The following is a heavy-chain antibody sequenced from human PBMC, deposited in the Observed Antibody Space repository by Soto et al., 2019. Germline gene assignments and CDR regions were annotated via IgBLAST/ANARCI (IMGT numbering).Heavy chain of an antibody. V-gene: IGHV5-51*01. J-gene: IGHJ6*02. Sequence: PGESLKISCKGSGYSFTSDWIGWVRQMPGKGLEWMGIIYPGDSDTRYSPSFQGQVTISADKSISTAYLQWSSLKASDTAMYYCARRAGYSYGFQWDYYGMDVWGQGTTVTVSS. CDR1: GYSFTSDW. CDR3: ARRAGYSYGFQWDYYGMDV. D-gene: IGHD5-18*01. CDR2: IYPGDSDT.